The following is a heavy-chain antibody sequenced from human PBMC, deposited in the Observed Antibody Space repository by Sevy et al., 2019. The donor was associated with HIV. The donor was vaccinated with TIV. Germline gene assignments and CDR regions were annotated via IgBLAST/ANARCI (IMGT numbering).Heavy chain of an antibody. J-gene: IGHJ4*02. CDR3: AKDGHDYGDFYFNY. Sequence: GGSLRLSCAASGFTFSSYAMSWVRQSPGKGLEWVSCIIGSGGRTYYAESVEGRFTISRDNAKNTLYLQMNNLRAEDTAVYYCAKDGHDYGDFYFNYWGQGTLVTVSS. V-gene: IGHV3-23*01. CDR2: IIGSGGRT. D-gene: IGHD4-17*01. CDR1: GFTFSSYA.